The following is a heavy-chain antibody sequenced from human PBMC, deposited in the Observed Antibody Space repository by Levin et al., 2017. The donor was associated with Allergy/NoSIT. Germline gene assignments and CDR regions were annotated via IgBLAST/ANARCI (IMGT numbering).Heavy chain of an antibody. V-gene: IGHV4-59*01. D-gene: IGHD3-10*01. J-gene: IGHJ5*02. CDR1: GGSISSYY. Sequence: KTGGSLRLSCTVSGGSISSYYWSWIRQPPGKGLEWIGYIYYSGSTNYNPSLKSRVTISVDTSKNQFSLKLSSVTAADTAVYYCARDYYGSGSYGNWFDPWGQGTLVTVSS. CDR3: ARDYYGSGSYGNWFDP. CDR2: IYYSGST.